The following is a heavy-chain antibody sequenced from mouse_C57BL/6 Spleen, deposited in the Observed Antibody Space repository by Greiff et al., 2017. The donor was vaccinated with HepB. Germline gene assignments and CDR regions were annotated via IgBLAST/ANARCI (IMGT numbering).Heavy chain of an antibody. Sequence: ESGPGLVKPSQSLSLTCSVTGYSITSGYYCNWIRQLPGNKLEWMGYISYDGSNNYNPSLKNRISITRDTSKNQFFLKLKSVTTEDTATYYCARAYGSSDYGKDYWGQGTSVTVSS. CDR2: ISYDGSN. D-gene: IGHD1-1*01. CDR1: GYSITSGYY. CDR3: ARAYGSSDYGKDY. J-gene: IGHJ4*01. V-gene: IGHV3-6*01.